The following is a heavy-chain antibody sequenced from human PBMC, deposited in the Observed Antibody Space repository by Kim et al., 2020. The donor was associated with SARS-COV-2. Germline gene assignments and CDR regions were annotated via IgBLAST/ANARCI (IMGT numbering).Heavy chain of an antibody. Sequence: GGSLRLSCAASGFTFSRYDMHWVRQDTGKGLEWVSAIGTAGDTYYLGSVKGRFTISREIAKNSLYLQMNSLRAGDTAVYYCARKSGLAFDIWGQGTMVTVSS. CDR1: GFTFSRYD. V-gene: IGHV3-13*01. J-gene: IGHJ3*02. D-gene: IGHD3-9*01. CDR3: ARKSGLAFDI. CDR2: IGTAGDT.